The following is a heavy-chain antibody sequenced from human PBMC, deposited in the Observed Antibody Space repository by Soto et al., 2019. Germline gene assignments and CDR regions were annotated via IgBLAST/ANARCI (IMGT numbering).Heavy chain of an antibody. CDR1: GFTFSNYG. CDR2: ISDDGSNK. V-gene: IGHV3-30*18. J-gene: IGHJ6*02. CDR3: TKRRNVLRFLEWSSGMEV. D-gene: IGHD3-3*01. Sequence: GGSLRLSCVASGFTFSNYGMHWVRQAPGKGLEWVAFISDDGSNKYYADSMRGRFTMSRDNSKRTLYLQMSSLRVVDTAVYYCTKRRNVLRFLEWSSGMEVWGQGTTVTVSS.